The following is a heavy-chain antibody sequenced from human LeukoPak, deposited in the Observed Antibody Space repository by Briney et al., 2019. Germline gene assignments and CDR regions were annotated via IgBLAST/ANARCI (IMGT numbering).Heavy chain of an antibody. V-gene: IGHV1-69*13. Sequence: SVKVSCKASGGTFSSYAISWVRQAPGQGLEWMGGIIPIFGTANYAQKFQGRVTITADESTSTAYMELSSLRSEDTAVYYCTTDVTYYYGSGRSYWGQGTLVTVSS. CDR1: GGTFSSYA. D-gene: IGHD3-10*01. CDR3: TTDVTYYYGSGRSY. J-gene: IGHJ4*02. CDR2: IIPIFGTA.